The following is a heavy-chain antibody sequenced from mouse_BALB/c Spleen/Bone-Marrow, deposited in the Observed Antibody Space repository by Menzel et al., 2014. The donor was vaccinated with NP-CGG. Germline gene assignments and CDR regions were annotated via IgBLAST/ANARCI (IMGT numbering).Heavy chain of an antibody. CDR1: GFTFSDYY. J-gene: IGHJ4*01. D-gene: IGHD3-2*01. CDR2: ISDGGSYT. CDR3: ARGGQLGAMDY. Sequence: EVMLVESGGGLVKPGGSLKLSCAASGFTFSDYYMYWVRQTPEKRLEWVATISDGGSYTYYPDSVKGRFTISRDNAKNNLYLQMSRLKSEDTAMYYCARGGQLGAMDYWGQGTSATVSS. V-gene: IGHV5-4*02.